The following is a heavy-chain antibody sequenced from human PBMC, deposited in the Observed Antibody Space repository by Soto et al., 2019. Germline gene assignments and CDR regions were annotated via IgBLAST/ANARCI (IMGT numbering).Heavy chain of an antibody. V-gene: IGHV4-39*01. D-gene: IGHD6-19*01. CDR2: IYYSGST. Sequence: QLQLQESGPGLVKPSETLSLTCTVSGGSISSSSYYWGWIRQPPGKGLEWIGSIYYSGSTYYNPSLKSRVTLSVDTSKNQSSLKLSSVTAADTAVYYCARLAVAGTDYCGQGTLVTVSS. CDR1: GGSISSSSYY. CDR3: ARLAVAGTDY. J-gene: IGHJ4*02.